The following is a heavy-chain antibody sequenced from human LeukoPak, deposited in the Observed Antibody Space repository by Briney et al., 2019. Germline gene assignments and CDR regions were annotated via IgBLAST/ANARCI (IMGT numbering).Heavy chain of an antibody. D-gene: IGHD2-2*01. CDR2: IYSGGST. Sequence: GGSLRLSCAASGFTVSSNYMSWVRQAPGKGLEWVSVIYSGGSTYYADSVKGRFTISRDNSKNTLYLQMNSLRAEDTAVYYCAKGKHCSSTSCSSKYYYGMDVWGQGTTVTVSS. V-gene: IGHV3-53*05. J-gene: IGHJ6*02. CDR3: AKGKHCSSTSCSSKYYYGMDV. CDR1: GFTVSSNY.